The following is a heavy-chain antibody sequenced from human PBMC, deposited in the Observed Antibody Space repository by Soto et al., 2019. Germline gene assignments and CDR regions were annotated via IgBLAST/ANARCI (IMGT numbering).Heavy chain of an antibody. CDR1: GYSFSSYW. CDR2: IDPTDSYN. J-gene: IGHJ5*02. CDR3: ARGYGSSWYWLDT. D-gene: IGHD6-13*01. Sequence: RGESLKISCKGSGYSFSSYWINWVRQMPGKGLEWMGRIDPTDSYNNYSPSFQGHVTISADKSISTAYLQWSSLKASDTAMYYCARGYGSSWYWLDTWGQGALVTVSS. V-gene: IGHV5-10-1*01.